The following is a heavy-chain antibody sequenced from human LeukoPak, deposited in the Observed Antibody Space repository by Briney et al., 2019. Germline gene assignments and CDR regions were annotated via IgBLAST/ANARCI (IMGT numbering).Heavy chain of an antibody. CDR2: IYYSGST. CDR1: GGSISSYY. D-gene: IGHD4-17*01. V-gene: IGHV4-59*01. CDR3: ARGGEYGDLYFDC. J-gene: IGHJ4*02. Sequence: SSETLSLTCTVSGGSISSYYWSWIRQPPGKGLEWIGYIYYSGSTNYNPSLKSRVTISVDTSKNQVSLKLSSLTAADTAVYYCARGGEYGDLYFDCWGQGALVTVSS.